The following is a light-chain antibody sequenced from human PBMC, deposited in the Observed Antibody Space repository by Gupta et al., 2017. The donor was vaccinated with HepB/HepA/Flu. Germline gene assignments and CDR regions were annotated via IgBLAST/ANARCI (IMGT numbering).Light chain of an antibody. CDR2: GAS. V-gene: IGKV3-20*01. CDR3: QQYGSSPKLT. CDR1: QSVSSSY. J-gene: IGKJ4*01. Sequence: EIALTQSPGTLSLSPGERATLSCRASQSVSSSYLAWYQQKPGQAPRLLNYGASSRATGIPDRFSGSGSGTDFTLTISRLEPEDFAVYYCQQYGSSPKLTFGGGTKVEIK.